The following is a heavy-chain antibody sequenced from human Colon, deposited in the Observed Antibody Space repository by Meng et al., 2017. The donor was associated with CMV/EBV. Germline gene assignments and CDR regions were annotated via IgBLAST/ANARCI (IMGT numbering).Heavy chain of an antibody. CDR1: GFTFSDHY. CDR3: ARGGYSSSSFYGMDV. D-gene: IGHD6-6*01. CDR2: TGNKANSYTT. Sequence: GGSLRLSCAASGFTFSDHYMDWVRQAPGKGLEWVGHTGNKANSYTTEYAASVRGRITISRDDSRNSLYLQMNSLKTEDTAVYYCARGGYSSSSFYGMDVWGQGTTVTSP. J-gene: IGHJ6*02. V-gene: IGHV3-72*01.